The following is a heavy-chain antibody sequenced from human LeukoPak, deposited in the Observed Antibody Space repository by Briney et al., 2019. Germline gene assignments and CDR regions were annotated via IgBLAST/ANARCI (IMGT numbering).Heavy chain of an antibody. J-gene: IGHJ4*02. CDR1: GFTVSSNY. Sequence: GGSLRLSCAASGFTVSSNYMSWVRQAPGKGLEWVSVIYSGGSTYYADSVKGRFTISRDNSKNTLYLQMNSLRAEDTAAYYCASTRVIYYYDSSGLGDYWGQGTLVTVSS. CDR2: IYSGGST. V-gene: IGHV3-66*01. D-gene: IGHD3-22*01. CDR3: ASTRVIYYYDSSGLGDY.